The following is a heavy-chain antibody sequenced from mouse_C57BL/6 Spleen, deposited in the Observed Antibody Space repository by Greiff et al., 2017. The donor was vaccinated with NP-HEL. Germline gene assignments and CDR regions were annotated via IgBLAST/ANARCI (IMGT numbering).Heavy chain of an antibody. CDR1: GYSFTGYF. D-gene: IGHD1-1*01. CDR2: INPYNGDT. CDR3: ARGFSYYGSSYLYAMDY. J-gene: IGHJ4*01. Sequence: EVQLQQSGPELVKPGDSVKISCKASGYSFTGYFMNWVMQSHGKSLEWIGRINPYNGDTFYNQKFKGKATLTVDKSSSTAHMELRSLTSEDSAVYYCARGFSYYGSSYLYAMDYWGQGTSVTVSS. V-gene: IGHV1-20*01.